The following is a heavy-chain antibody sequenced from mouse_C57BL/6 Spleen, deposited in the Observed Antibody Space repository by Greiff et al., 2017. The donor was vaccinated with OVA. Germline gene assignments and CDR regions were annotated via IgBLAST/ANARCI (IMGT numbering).Heavy chain of an antibody. Sequence: VTLMESGPELVKPGASVKISCKASGYAFSSSWMNWVKQRPGKGLEWIGRIYPGDGDTNYNGKFKGKATLTADKSSSTAYMQLSSLTSEDSAVYFCARLDGYYGGFAYWGQGTLVTVSA. J-gene: IGHJ3*01. V-gene: IGHV1-82*01. CDR3: ARLDGYYGGFAY. CDR2: IYPGDGDT. CDR1: GYAFSSSW. D-gene: IGHD2-3*01.